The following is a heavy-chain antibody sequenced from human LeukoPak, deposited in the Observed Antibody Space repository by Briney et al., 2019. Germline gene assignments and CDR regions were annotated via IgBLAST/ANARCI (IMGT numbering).Heavy chain of an antibody. D-gene: IGHD1-26*01. CDR1: GYTFTGYY. CDR2: INPNSGGT. Sequence: GASVKVSCKASGYTFTGYYMHWVRQAPGQGLEWMGWINPNSGGTNYAQKFQGRVTMTRDTSIGTAYMELSRLRSDDTAVYYCAAVDGGTGYFDYWGQGTLVTVSS. J-gene: IGHJ4*02. CDR3: AAVDGGTGYFDY. V-gene: IGHV1-2*02.